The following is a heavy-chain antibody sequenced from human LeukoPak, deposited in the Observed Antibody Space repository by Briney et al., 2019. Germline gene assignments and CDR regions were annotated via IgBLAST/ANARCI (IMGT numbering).Heavy chain of an antibody. D-gene: IGHD3-3*01. CDR1: GFTFSSYA. V-gene: IGHV3-30-3*01. CDR3: ARGAIFGVVIIYYGMDV. Sequence: PGRSLRLSCAASGFTFSSYAMHWVRQAPGKGLEWVAVISYDGSNKYYADSVKGRFTISRDNSKNTLYLQMNSLRAGDTAVYYCARGAIFGVVIIYYGMDVWGQGTTVTVSS. J-gene: IGHJ6*02. CDR2: ISYDGSNK.